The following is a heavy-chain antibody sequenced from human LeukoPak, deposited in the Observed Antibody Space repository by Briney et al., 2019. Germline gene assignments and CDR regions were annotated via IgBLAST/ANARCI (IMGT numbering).Heavy chain of an antibody. V-gene: IGHV4-59*01. J-gene: IGHJ4*02. CDR2: IYYSGST. CDR3: ARVRNVGSGWFERPVFDY. CDR1: GGSISSYY. D-gene: IGHD6-19*01. Sequence: TASETLSLTCTVSGGSISSYYWSWIRQPPGKGLEWIGYIYYSGSTNYHPSLKSRVTISVDTSKNQFSLKLSSVTAADTAVYYCARVRNVGSGWFERPVFDYWGQGTLVTVSS.